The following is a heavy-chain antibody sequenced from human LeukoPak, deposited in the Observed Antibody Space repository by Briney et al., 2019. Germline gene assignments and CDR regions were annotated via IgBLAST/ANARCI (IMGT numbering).Heavy chain of an antibody. CDR2: ISSNGGST. V-gene: IGHV3-64*01. CDR3: ARARGYSYGSGIDY. Sequence: GGSLRLSCAASGFTFSSYAMHWVRQAPGKGLEYVSAISSNGGSTYYANSVKGRFTISRDNSKNTLYLQMGSLRAEDMAVYYCARARGYSYGSGIDYWGQGILVTVSS. CDR1: GFTFSSYA. J-gene: IGHJ4*02. D-gene: IGHD5-18*01.